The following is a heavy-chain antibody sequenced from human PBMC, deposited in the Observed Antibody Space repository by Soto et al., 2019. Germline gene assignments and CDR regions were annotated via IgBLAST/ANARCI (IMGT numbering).Heavy chain of an antibody. CDR3: ARGRVGGGELDL. Sequence: VQLVESGGGVVQPGRSLRLSCAASGFTFRTYGMYWVRQAPGKGLEWVAVIWYDASNKYYADSVKGRFTISRDNSENTLYLQMNSLRAEDTAVYHCARGRVGGGELDLWGQGTLVTVSS. V-gene: IGHV3-33*01. D-gene: IGHD1-26*01. J-gene: IGHJ4*02. CDR2: IWYDASNK. CDR1: GFTFRTYG.